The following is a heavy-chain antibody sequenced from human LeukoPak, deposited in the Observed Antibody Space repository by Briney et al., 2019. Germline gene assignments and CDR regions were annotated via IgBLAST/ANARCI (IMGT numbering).Heavy chain of an antibody. Sequence: GSVKVSCKASGYTFTGYYMHWVRQAPGQGLEWMGWINPNSGGTNYAQKFQGRVTMTRDTSISTAYMELSRLRSDDTAVYYCARGYCTTTNCYVDYWGQGTLVTVSS. CDR2: INPNSGGT. CDR1: GYTFTGYY. CDR3: ARGYCTTTNCYVDY. D-gene: IGHD2-2*01. V-gene: IGHV1-2*02. J-gene: IGHJ4*02.